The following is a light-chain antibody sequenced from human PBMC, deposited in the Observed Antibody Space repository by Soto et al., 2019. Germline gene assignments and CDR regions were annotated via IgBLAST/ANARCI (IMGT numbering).Light chain of an antibody. Sequence: QPALTQPASVSGSPGQSIPISCTGTSSDIGGFNRVSWYQQHPGKAPKLMIFDVGYRPSGVSNRFSASKSGNTASLTISGLQAEDEADYYCSSYTSSSTLLFGGVTKLTV. V-gene: IGLV2-14*01. CDR1: SSDIGGFNR. CDR3: SSYTSSSTLL. CDR2: DVG. J-gene: IGLJ2*01.